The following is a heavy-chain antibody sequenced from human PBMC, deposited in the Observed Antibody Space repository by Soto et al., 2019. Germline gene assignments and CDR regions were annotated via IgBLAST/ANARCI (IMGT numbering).Heavy chain of an antibody. V-gene: IGHV4-34*01. CDR3: ARKGYCSSTSCFRRYNWFDP. J-gene: IGHJ5*02. D-gene: IGHD2-2*01. Sequence: QVQLQQWGAGLLKPSETLSLTCAVYGGSFSGYYWSWIRQPPGKGLEWIGEINHSGSTNYNPSLKMPVTISVDTSKNQFSLKLSSVTAADTAVYYCARKGYCSSTSCFRRYNWFDPWGQGTLVTVSS. CDR2: INHSGST. CDR1: GGSFSGYY.